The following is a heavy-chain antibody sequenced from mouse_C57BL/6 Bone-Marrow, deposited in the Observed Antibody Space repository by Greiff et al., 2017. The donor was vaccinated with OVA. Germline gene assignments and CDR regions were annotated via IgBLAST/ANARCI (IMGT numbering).Heavy chain of an antibody. J-gene: IGHJ4*01. V-gene: IGHV5-9*01. CDR3: VSLHYYGSSYGAMDY. CDR1: GFTFSSSS. D-gene: IGHD1-1*01. Sequence: VQLVESGGGLVQPGGSLKLSCAASGFTFSSSSISWVRQTPEKRLEWVAPISGGGGNTYYADSVKGRFTISRDNAKNTLYLQMSSLRSEDTALYYYVSLHYYGSSYGAMDYWGQGTSVTVSS. CDR2: ISGGGGNT.